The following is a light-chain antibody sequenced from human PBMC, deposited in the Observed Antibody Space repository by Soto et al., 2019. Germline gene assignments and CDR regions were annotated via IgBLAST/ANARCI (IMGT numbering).Light chain of an antibody. J-gene: IGKJ4*01. CDR2: GAS. Sequence: EIVLTQSPGTLSLSPGERATLSCRASQSVSSTYLDWYQQKPGKAPRLLIYGASSRATGIPDRFSGSGSGTDFTLTISRLEPEDCAVYYCQQYESSPTTFGGGTKVEIK. CDR1: QSVSSTY. V-gene: IGKV3-20*01. CDR3: QQYESSPTT.